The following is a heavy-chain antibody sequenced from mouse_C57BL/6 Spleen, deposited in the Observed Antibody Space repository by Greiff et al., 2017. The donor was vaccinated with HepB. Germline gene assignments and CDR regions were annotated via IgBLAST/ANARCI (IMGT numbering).Heavy chain of an antibody. Sequence: VKLMESGPELVKPGASVKISCKASGYAFSSSWMNWVKQRPGKGLEWIGRIYPGDGDTNYNGKFKGKATLTADKSSSTAYMQLSSLTSEDSAVYFCALYYGNYVRGYFDYWGQGTTLTVSS. CDR1: GYAFSSSW. CDR3: ALYYGNYVRGYFDY. J-gene: IGHJ2*01. CDR2: IYPGDGDT. V-gene: IGHV1-82*01. D-gene: IGHD2-1*01.